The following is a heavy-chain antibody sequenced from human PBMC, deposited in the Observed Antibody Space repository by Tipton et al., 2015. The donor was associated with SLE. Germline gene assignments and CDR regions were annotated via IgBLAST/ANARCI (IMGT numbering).Heavy chain of an antibody. Sequence: QSGPEVKKPGASVKVSCKASGYTFTSYYMHWVRQAPGQGLEWMGIINPSGGSTSYAQKFQGRVTMTRDTSTSTVYMELSSLRSEDTAVYYCARVGDRVAAAGNFDYWGQGTLVTVSS. CDR2: INPSGGST. D-gene: IGHD6-13*01. J-gene: IGHJ4*02. CDR1: GYTFTSYY. V-gene: IGHV1-46*01. CDR3: ARVGDRVAAAGNFDY.